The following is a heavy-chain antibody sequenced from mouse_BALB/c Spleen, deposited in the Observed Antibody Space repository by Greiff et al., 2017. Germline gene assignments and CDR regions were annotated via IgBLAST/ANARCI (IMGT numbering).Heavy chain of an antibody. CDR3: TRGYYGNYAFAY. V-gene: IGHV14-1*02. CDR1: GFNIKDYY. Sequence: VQLKESGAELVRPGALVKLSCKASGFNIKDYYMHWVKQRPEQGLEWIGWIDPENGNTIYDPKFQGKASITADTSSNTAYLQLSSLTSEDTAVYYCTRGYYGNYAFAYWGQGTLVTVSA. CDR2: IDPENGNT. D-gene: IGHD2-1*01. J-gene: IGHJ3*01.